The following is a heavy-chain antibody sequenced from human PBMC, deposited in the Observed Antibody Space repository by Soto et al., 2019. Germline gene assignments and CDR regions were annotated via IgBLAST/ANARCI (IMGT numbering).Heavy chain of an antibody. CDR1: GDSISSYY. V-gene: IGHV4-59*08. Sequence: NPSETLSLTCTVSGDSISSYYWSWIRQPPGKGLEWIGYIYYSGSTNYNPSLKSRVTLSVDTSKNQFSLKLSSVTAADTAVYYCARLGGSYAVPHFDYWGQGTLVTVSS. CDR2: IYYSGST. CDR3: ARLGGSYAVPHFDY. D-gene: IGHD1-26*01. J-gene: IGHJ4*02.